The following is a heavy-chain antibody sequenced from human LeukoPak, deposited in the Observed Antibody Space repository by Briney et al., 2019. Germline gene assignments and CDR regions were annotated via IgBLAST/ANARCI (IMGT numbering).Heavy chain of an antibody. V-gene: IGHV3-74*01. Sequence: PGGSLRLSCAASGFTFSSYWMHWVRQAPGKGLVWVSRINSDGSSTSYADSVKGRFTISRDNAKNTLYLQMNSLRAEDTAVYYCARDQAYSSSWLNYYYYGMDVWGQGTTVTVSS. CDR3: ARDQAYSSSWLNYYYYGMDV. D-gene: IGHD6-13*01. CDR2: INSDGSST. CDR1: GFTFSSYW. J-gene: IGHJ6*02.